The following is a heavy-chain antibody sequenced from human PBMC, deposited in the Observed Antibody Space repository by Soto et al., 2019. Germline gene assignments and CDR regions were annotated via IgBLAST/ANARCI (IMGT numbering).Heavy chain of an antibody. CDR1: GFSLSNSGVG. J-gene: IGHJ4*02. CDR3: AHCTLHDDGDYDPGTSHVFDS. V-gene: IGHV2-5*02. D-gene: IGHD4-17*01. Sequence: QITLKESGPSPVKPTQTLTVTCTFSGFSLSNSGVGVAWFRQPPGQSLEWLALIYGDNDKRYSPSLKTRLTITKDTSKNQVVLTMTNMDPVDTATYDCAHCTLHDDGDYDPGTSHVFDSWGQGTLVTVSS. CDR2: IYGDNDK.